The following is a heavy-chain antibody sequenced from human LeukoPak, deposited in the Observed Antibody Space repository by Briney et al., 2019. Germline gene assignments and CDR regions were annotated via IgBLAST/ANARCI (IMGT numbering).Heavy chain of an antibody. CDR2: ISAYNGNT. V-gene: IGHV1-18*01. D-gene: IGHD3-22*01. CDR1: GYTFTNYG. Sequence: ASVKVSCKASGYTFTNYGISWVRQAPGQGLEWMGWISAYNGNTNNAQKFQGRVTMTTDTSTSTAYMELRSLRSDGTAVYYCARVPPYYYDSRGYPFLGLNAFDIWGQGTMVTVSS. J-gene: IGHJ3*02. CDR3: ARVPPYYYDSRGYPFLGLNAFDI.